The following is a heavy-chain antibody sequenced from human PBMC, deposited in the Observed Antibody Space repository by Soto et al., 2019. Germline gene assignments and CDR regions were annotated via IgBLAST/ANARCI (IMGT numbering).Heavy chain of an antibody. CDR3: ARVNTMIVVVVIDAFDI. CDR1: GYTFTSYG. D-gene: IGHD3-22*01. V-gene: IGHV1-18*01. Sequence: QVQLVQSGAEVKKPGASVKVSCKASGYTFTSYGIIWVRQAPGQGLEWMGWISAYNGNTNYAQKLQGRVTMTTDTSTSTAYMELRSLRSDDTAVDYCARVNTMIVVVVIDAFDIWGQGTMVTVSS. CDR2: ISAYNGNT. J-gene: IGHJ3*02.